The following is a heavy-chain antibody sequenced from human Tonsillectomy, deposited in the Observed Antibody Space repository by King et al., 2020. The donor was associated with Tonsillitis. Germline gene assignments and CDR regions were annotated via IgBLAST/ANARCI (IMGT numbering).Heavy chain of an antibody. V-gene: IGHV3-23*04. Sequence: VQLVESGGGLVQPGGSLRLSCAASGFTFSSYAMSWVRQAPGKGLEWVSAISGSGGSTYYADSVKGRFTISRDNSKNTLYLQMNSLRAEDTAVYYCAKVTVVAIHGFSYFDYWGQGTLVYVSS. J-gene: IGHJ4*02. CDR3: AKVTVVAIHGFSYFDY. D-gene: IGHD2-15*01. CDR2: ISGSGGST. CDR1: GFTFSSYA.